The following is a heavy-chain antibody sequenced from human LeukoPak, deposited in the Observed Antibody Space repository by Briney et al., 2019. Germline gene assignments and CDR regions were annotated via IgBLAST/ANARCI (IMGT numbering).Heavy chain of an antibody. CDR1: GGSISSYY. Sequence: SETLSLTCTVSGGSISSYYWSWIRQPPGKGLEWIGYIYYSGSTNYNPSLKSRVTISVDTSKNQFSLKLSSVTAADTAAYCCARGYSGYAYFDYWGQGTLVTVSS. CDR3: ARGYSGYAYFDY. J-gene: IGHJ4*02. V-gene: IGHV4-59*08. D-gene: IGHD5-12*01. CDR2: IYYSGST.